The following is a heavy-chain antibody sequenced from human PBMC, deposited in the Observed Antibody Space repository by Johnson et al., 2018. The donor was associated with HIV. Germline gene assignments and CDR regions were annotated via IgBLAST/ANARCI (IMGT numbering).Heavy chain of an antibody. CDR3: ARDQAAAGGEAFDI. J-gene: IGHJ3*02. V-gene: IGHV3-20*04. Sequence: VHLVESGGGLVKPGGSLRLSCAASGFTFSDYYMSWIRQAPGKGLEWVSGINWNGGSTGYADSVKGLFTISRDNARNFLYLQMNSVRAEDTAVYYCARDQAAAGGEAFDIWGQGTMVTVYS. CDR1: GFTFSDYY. D-gene: IGHD6-13*01. CDR2: INWNGGST.